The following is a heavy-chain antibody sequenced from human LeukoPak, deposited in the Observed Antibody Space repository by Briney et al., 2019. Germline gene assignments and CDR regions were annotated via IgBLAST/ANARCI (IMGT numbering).Heavy chain of an antibody. CDR1: GYTFTGYY. Sequence: ASVKVSCKASGYTFTGYYMHWVRQAPGQGLEWMGWISAYNGNTNYAQKLQGRVTMTTDTSTSTAYMELRSLRSDDTAGYYCARDPGSIVGATYPDYWGQGTLVTVSS. V-gene: IGHV1-18*04. D-gene: IGHD1-26*01. CDR3: ARDPGSIVGATYPDY. CDR2: ISAYNGNT. J-gene: IGHJ4*02.